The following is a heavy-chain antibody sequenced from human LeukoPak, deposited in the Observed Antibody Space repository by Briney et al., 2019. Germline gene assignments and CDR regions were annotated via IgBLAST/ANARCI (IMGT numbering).Heavy chain of an antibody. J-gene: IGHJ4*02. CDR2: ISSSSSYI. CDR3: AKDRGEYFDYVWGSFTSFDS. D-gene: IGHD3-16*01. V-gene: IGHV3-21*01. Sequence: PGGSLRLSCAASGFTFSSYSMNWVRQAPGKGLEWVSSISSSSSYIYYADSVKGRFTISRDNAKNSLYLQMNSLRAEDTAVYYCAKDRGEYFDYVWGSFTSFDSWGQGTLVTVSS. CDR1: GFTFSSYS.